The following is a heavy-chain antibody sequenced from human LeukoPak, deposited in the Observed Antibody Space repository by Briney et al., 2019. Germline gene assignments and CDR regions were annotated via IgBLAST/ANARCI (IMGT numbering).Heavy chain of an antibody. Sequence: PSETLSLTCAVYGGSFSGYYWSWIRQPPGKGLEWIGEINHSGSTNYNPSLKSRVTISVDTSKNQFSLKLSSVTAADTAVYYCARGSLWWELLTHIVYYFDYWGQGTLVTVSS. CDR3: ARGSLWWELLTHIVYYFDY. J-gene: IGHJ4*02. CDR2: INHSGST. V-gene: IGHV4-34*01. D-gene: IGHD1-26*01. CDR1: GGSFSGYY.